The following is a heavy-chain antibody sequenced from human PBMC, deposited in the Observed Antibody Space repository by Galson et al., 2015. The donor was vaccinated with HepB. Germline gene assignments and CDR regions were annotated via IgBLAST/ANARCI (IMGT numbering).Heavy chain of an antibody. V-gene: IGHV1-8*01. CDR3: ARGSVVVVAARYYYYYYGMDV. CDR2: MNPSSGNT. J-gene: IGHJ6*02. D-gene: IGHD2-15*01. Sequence: SVKVSCKASGYTFTSYDINWVRQATGQGLEWMGWMNPSSGNTGYAQKFQGRVTMTRNTSISTAYMELSSLRSEDTAVYYCARGSVVVVAARYYYYYYGMDVWGQGTTVTVSS. CDR1: GYTFTSYD.